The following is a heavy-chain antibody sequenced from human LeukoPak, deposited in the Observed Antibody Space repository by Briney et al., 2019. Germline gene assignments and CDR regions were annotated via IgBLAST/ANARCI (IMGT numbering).Heavy chain of an antibody. V-gene: IGHV1-18*04. CDR2: ISAYNGNT. D-gene: IGHD5-12*01. J-gene: IGHJ3*02. CDR3: ARYPSLLDTVATGAFDI. Sequence: GASVKVSCKGSGYTFTSYGISWVRQAPGQGLEWMGWISAYNGNTNYAQKLQGRVTMTTDTSTSTVYMELRSLRSDDTAVYSCARYPSLLDTVATGAFDIWGQGTMVTVSS. CDR1: GYTFTSYG.